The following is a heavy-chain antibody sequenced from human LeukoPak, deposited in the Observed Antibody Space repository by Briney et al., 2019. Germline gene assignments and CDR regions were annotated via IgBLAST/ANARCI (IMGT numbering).Heavy chain of an antibody. CDR3: ASGIAAADDAFDI. CDR2: ISWNSGSI. V-gene: IGHV3-9*01. CDR1: GFTFDDYA. Sequence: GGSLRLSCAASGFTFDDYAMHWVRQAPGKGLEWVSGISWNSGSIGYADSVKGRFTISRDNAKNSLYLQMNSLRAKDTAVYYCASGIAAADDAFDIWGQGTMVTVSS. J-gene: IGHJ3*02. D-gene: IGHD6-13*01.